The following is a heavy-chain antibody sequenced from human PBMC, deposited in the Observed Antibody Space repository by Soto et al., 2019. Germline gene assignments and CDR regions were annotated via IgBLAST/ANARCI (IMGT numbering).Heavy chain of an antibody. CDR3: AKDIGVGVVASDCYGLDV. CDR2: IIPIFGTA. J-gene: IGHJ6*02. Sequence: SVKVSCKAAGGTFSSYAISWVRQAPGQGLEWRGGIIPIFGTANYAQKFQARVTITADESTSTAYMELSSLRSEDTAVDYCAKDIGVGVVASDCYGLDVWGQGTPVTVSS. V-gene: IGHV1-69*13. CDR1: GGTFSSYA. D-gene: IGHD2-15*01.